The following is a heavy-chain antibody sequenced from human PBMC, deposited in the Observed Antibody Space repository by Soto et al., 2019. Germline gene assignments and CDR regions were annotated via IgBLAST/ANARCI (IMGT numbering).Heavy chain of an antibody. CDR2: INPSGGST. D-gene: IGHD3-10*01. CDR1: GYTFTSYY. CDR3: ARGDGVDYYGSGSYYYYYGMDV. J-gene: IGHJ6*02. Sequence: ASVKFSCKASGYTFTSYYMHWVRQAPGQGLEWMGIINPSGGSTSYAQKFQGRVTMTRDTSTSTVYMELSSLRSEDTAVYYCARGDGVDYYGSGSYYYYYGMDVWGQGTTVTVSS. V-gene: IGHV1-46*01.